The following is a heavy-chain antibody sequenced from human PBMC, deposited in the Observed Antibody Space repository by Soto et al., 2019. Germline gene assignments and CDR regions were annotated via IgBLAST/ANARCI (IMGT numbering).Heavy chain of an antibody. CDR1: GGSFGNSA. D-gene: IGHD3-3*01. CDR2: FIPVYRTL. J-gene: IGHJ4*02. CDR3: ATGVIWIGYFTVDS. V-gene: IGHV1-69*01. Sequence: QVLLVQSGAEVKKPGSSVKISCKASGGSFGNSAINWVRQTPGQGLEWLGGFIPVYRTLNYAQKFQGRVTITADESTGTAYMTLSSLASNDTAVYYCATGVIWIGYFTVDSWGQGTRVIVSS.